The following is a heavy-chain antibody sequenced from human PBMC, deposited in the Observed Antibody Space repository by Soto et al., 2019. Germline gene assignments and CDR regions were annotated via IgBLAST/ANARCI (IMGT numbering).Heavy chain of an antibody. J-gene: IGHJ6*02. CDR3: ATAGGRATFCNFTGCLYAPSHNMAV. CDR2: ISADDGDT. V-gene: IGHV1-3*01. D-gene: IGHD2-8*02. CDR1: RYTFTGLP. Sequence: QVRVVQSGAAVKRPGASVKLSCTTSRYTFTGLPLHWVRQAPGQGLEWMARISADDGDTHFSQRFQDRVTITRDTSAKTAYLEVNSLRSEDTAVYSCATAGGRATFCNFTGCLYAPSHNMAVWGRGTPVTVS.